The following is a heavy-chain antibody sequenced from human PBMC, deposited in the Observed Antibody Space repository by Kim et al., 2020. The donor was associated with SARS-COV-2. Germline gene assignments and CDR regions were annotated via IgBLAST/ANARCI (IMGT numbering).Heavy chain of an antibody. CDR1: GGTFSSYA. D-gene: IGHD2-15*01. CDR3: ARDQDVVVVAATHYYYGMDV. CDR2: IIPILGIA. Sequence: SVKVSCKASGGTFSSYAISWVRQAPGQGLEWMGRIIPILGIANYAQKFQGRVTITADKSTSTAYMELSSLRSEDTAVYYCARDQDVVVVAATHYYYGMDVWGQGTTVAVSS. J-gene: IGHJ6*02. V-gene: IGHV1-69*04.